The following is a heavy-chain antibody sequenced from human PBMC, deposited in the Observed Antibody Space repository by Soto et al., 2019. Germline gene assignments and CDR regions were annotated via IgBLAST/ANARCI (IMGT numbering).Heavy chain of an antibody. CDR3: TRDRAREGYFGMDV. CDR1: GYSFSGYG. Sequence: ASVKVSCKASGYSFSGYGVHWVRRAPRQRFEWMGWINVAKGKTKYSQKFQGRVTVTRDTSASTVYMDLSGLRSEGTAVYYCTRDRAREGYFGMDVWGHVTTGTVYS. CDR2: INVAKGKT. D-gene: IGHD5-12*01. J-gene: IGHJ6*02. V-gene: IGHV1-3*01.